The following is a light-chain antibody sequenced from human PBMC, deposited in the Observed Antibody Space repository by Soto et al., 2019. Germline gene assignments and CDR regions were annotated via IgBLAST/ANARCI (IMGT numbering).Light chain of an antibody. CDR3: QQYDTYST. CDR2: KAS. CDR1: QTISSW. V-gene: IGKV1-5*03. J-gene: IGKJ1*01. Sequence: DIQMTQSPSTLSASVGDRVTITCRASQTISSWLAWYQQKPGKAPKLLIYKASSLESGVPSRFSGSGSGTEXTLTINSLQPDDFATYYCQQYDTYSTFGQGTKVEIK.